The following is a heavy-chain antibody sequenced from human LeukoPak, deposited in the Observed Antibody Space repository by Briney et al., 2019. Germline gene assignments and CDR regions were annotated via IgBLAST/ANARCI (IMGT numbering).Heavy chain of an antibody. CDR2: ITGSGGST. J-gene: IGHJ4*02. CDR3: TTIHY. Sequence: GGSLRLSCAASGFTFSNYAMSWVRQAPGKGLEWVSTITGSGGSTYYADSVKGRFTISRDNSKNTLSLQMNSLRVEDTGMYYCTTIHYWGQGTLITVSS. CDR1: GFTFSNYA. V-gene: IGHV3-23*01.